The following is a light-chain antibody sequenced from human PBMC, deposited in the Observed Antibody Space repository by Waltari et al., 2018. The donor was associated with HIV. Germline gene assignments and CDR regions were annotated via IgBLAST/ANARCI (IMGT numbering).Light chain of an antibody. Sequence: QSVLTQPPSASGTPGQTVPISCSGSGSNIGNNPVNWYQKFPGSAPKLLIFSNKQRPSGVPDRFSGSKSGTSASLAISGLQSEDGADYYCAAWDDSLNGGLFGGGTKLTVL. CDR2: SNK. V-gene: IGLV1-44*01. CDR1: GSNIGNNP. J-gene: IGLJ3*02. CDR3: AAWDDSLNGGL.